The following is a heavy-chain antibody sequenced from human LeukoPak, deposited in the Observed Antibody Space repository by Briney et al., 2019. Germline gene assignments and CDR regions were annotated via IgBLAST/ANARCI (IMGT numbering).Heavy chain of an antibody. D-gene: IGHD2-2*01. Sequence: ASVKVSCKASGYTFTGYAMHWVRQAPGQRLEWMGWINAGNGNTKYSQKFQGRVTITRDTSTSTVYMELSSLRSEDTAVYYCARSSSCSSTSCYDYYYYMDVWGKGTTVTVSS. CDR3: ARSSSCSSTSCYDYYYYMDV. J-gene: IGHJ6*03. V-gene: IGHV1-3*01. CDR1: GYTFTGYA. CDR2: INAGNGNT.